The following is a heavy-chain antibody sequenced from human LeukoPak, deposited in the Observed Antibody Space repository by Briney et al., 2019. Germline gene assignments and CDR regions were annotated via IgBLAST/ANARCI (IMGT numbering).Heavy chain of an antibody. D-gene: IGHD5-18*01. V-gene: IGHV4-59*01. CDR2: IYYSGST. CDR1: GGSISSYY. Sequence: SETLSLTCTVSGGSISSYYWSWIRQPPGKGLEWIGYIYYSGSTNYNPSLKSRVTISVDTSKNQISLKLSSVTAADTAVYYCARGQNYSYGYDAFDIWGQGTMVTVSS. CDR3: ARGQNYSYGYDAFDI. J-gene: IGHJ3*02.